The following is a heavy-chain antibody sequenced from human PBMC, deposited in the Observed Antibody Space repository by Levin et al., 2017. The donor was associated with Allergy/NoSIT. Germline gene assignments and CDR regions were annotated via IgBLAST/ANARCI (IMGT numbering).Heavy chain of an antibody. Sequence: PSETLSLTCAVSGGSISSSNWWSWVRQPPGKGLEWIGEIYHSGSTNYNPSLKSRVTISVDKSKNQFSLKLSSVTAADTAVYYCARVGAVAGEGMDVWGQGTTVTVSS. J-gene: IGHJ6*02. CDR1: GGSISSSNW. CDR2: IYHSGST. V-gene: IGHV4-4*02. D-gene: IGHD6-19*01. CDR3: ARVGAVAGEGMDV.